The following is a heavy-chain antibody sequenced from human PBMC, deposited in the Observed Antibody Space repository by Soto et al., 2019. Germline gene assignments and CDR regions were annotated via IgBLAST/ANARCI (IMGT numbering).Heavy chain of an antibody. CDR3: AKGISALRVPSYGMDV. V-gene: IGHV3-23*01. Sequence: GGSLRLSCVASGFTFSSYAMNWVRQAPGKGLEWVLAIGGSGTTTYYADSVKGRFTISRDNSRNTLFLQMSSLRAEDTAVYYCAKGISALRVPSYGMDVWGQGTTVTVSS. D-gene: IGHD6-13*01. CDR1: GFTFSSYA. J-gene: IGHJ6*02. CDR2: IGGSGTTT.